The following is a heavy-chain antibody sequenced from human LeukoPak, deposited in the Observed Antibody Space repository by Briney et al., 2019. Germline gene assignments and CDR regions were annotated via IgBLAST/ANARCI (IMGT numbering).Heavy chain of an antibody. CDR1: GGSISSSSYY. D-gene: IGHD3-16*02. Sequence: PSETLSLTCTVSGGSISSSSYYWGWIRQPPGKGLEWIGSIYYSGSTYYNPSLKSLVTISVDTSKNQFSLKLSSVTAADTAVYYCASQYDYVWGSYRSRWFDYWGQGTLVTVSS. J-gene: IGHJ4*02. V-gene: IGHV4-39*01. CDR3: ASQYDYVWGSYRSRWFDY. CDR2: IYYSGST.